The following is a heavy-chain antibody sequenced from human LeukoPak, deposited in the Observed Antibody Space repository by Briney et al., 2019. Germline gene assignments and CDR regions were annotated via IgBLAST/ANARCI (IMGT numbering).Heavy chain of an antibody. Sequence: SETLSLTCTVSGGSISSYYWSWIRQPPGKGLEWIGYIYYSGSTNYNPSLKSRVTISVDTSKNQFSLKLSSVTAADTAVYYCARFGSSWYYFDYWGQGTLVTVSP. D-gene: IGHD6-13*01. CDR1: GGSISSYY. J-gene: IGHJ4*02. V-gene: IGHV4-59*12. CDR2: IYYSGST. CDR3: ARFGSSWYYFDY.